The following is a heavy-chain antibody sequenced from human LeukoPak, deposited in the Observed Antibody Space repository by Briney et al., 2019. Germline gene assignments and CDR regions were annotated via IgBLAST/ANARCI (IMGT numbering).Heavy chain of an antibody. Sequence: GRSLRLSCAASGFTFSSYAMHWVRQAPGKGLEWVAVISYDGSNKYYADSVKGRFTISRDNSKNTLYLQMNSLRAEDTAVYYCAREDTAMKYFDYWGQGTLVTVSS. J-gene: IGHJ4*02. D-gene: IGHD5-18*01. CDR1: GFTFSSYA. V-gene: IGHV3-30*04. CDR2: ISYDGSNK. CDR3: AREDTAMKYFDY.